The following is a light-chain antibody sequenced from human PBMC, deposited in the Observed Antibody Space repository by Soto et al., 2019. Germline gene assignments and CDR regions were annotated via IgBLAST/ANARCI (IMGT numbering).Light chain of an antibody. J-gene: IGKJ4*01. V-gene: IGKV3-15*01. CDR1: QSLSNVY. Sequence: EVVLTQSPGTLTLSPGESATLSCRASQSLSNVYLAWYHQKPGQTPRLLIYDTSTRATGVPTRFSGSRSGAEFTLTINSLQSEDFAVYYCQPYNNWPLTFGGGTKVEIK. CDR3: QPYNNWPLT. CDR2: DTS.